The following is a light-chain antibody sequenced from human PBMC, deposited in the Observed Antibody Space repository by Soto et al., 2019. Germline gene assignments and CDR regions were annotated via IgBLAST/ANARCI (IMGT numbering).Light chain of an antibody. Sequence: QSALTQPPSASRTPGQSATISCTGTSTDVGGYNYVSWYQQHPGKAPKLMIYEVSKRPSGVPDRFSGSKSGNTASLTVSGLQPEDEADYYCSSYAGSNKSVFGTGTKVTVL. CDR3: SSYAGSNKSV. J-gene: IGLJ1*01. V-gene: IGLV2-8*01. CDR2: EVS. CDR1: STDVGGYNY.